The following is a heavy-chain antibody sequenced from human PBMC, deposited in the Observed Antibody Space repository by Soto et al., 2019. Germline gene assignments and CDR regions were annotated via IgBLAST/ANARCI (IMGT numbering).Heavy chain of an antibody. CDR2: FYSSGSI. CDR1: GYSITAGGYY. V-gene: IGHV4-31*03. CDR3: ARMYSSGSGWFHP. D-gene: IGHD6-19*01. J-gene: IGHJ5*02. Sequence: RSLTCFVSGYSITAGGYYWSWIRHHPGKGLEWIGSFYSSGSIIYNPSLRSRVSISGDTSSNQFSMSLTSVTAADTARYYCARMYSSGSGWFHPWGQGTLVTVSS.